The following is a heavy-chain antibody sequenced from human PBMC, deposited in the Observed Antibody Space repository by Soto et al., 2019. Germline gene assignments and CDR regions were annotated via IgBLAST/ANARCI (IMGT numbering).Heavy chain of an antibody. CDR2: ISTGSSAI. CDR3: ARSEGYTSGFDY. V-gene: IGHV3-48*02. Sequence: AGGSLRLSCAASGFTFSSYRMNWVRQAPGKGLEWLSYISTGSSAIYYADSVKGRFTISRDNAENSLYLQMNSLRDEDTAVYYCARSEGYTSGFDYWGQGTLVTVSS. CDR1: GFTFSSYR. D-gene: IGHD6-19*01. J-gene: IGHJ4*02.